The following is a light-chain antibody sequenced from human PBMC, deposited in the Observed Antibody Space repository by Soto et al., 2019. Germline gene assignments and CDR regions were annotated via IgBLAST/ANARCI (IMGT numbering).Light chain of an antibody. CDR2: KAS. CDR1: QSISSW. CDR3: QQYSYFAT. J-gene: IGKJ1*01. Sequence: DIPMTQSPSTLSASVGDRVTITCRASQSISSWLTWYQQKAGQAPKLLIYKASIVESGVPSRFSGSGSGTEFTLTISSLQPDDSVTYYCQQYSYFATFGQGTRVEVK. V-gene: IGKV1-5*03.